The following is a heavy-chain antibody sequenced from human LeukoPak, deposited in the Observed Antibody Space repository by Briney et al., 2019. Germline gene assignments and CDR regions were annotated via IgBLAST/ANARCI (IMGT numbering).Heavy chain of an antibody. CDR3: ASSTPGGYDFK. V-gene: IGHV3-48*01. D-gene: IGHD5-12*01. CDR2: ISSSSSTI. CDR1: GFTFSSYS. J-gene: IGHJ4*02. Sequence: AGGSLRLSCAASGFTFSSYSMNWVRQAPGKGLEWVSYISSSSSTIYHAGSVKGRFTISRDNAKKSLYLQMNSLRAEDTAVYYCASSTPGGYDFKWGQGTLVTVSS.